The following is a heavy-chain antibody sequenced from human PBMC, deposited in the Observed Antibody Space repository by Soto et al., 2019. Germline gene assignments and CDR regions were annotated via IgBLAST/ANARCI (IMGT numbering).Heavy chain of an antibody. CDR3: ARDACGGGSCYSRVPTNWFDP. CDR2: IWYDGSNK. V-gene: IGHV3-33*01. D-gene: IGHD2-15*01. Sequence: PGGSLRLSCAASGFTFSSYGMHWVRQAPGKGLEWVAVIWYDGSNKYYADSVKGRFTISRDNSKNTLYLQMNSLRAEDTAVYYCARDACGGGSCYSRVPTNWFDPWGQGTLVTVSS. CDR1: GFTFSSYG. J-gene: IGHJ5*02.